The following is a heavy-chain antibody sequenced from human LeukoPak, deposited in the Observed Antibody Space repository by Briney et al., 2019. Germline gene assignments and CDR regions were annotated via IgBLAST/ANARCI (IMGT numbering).Heavy chain of an antibody. CDR1: GFTFSSYA. Sequence: QPGGSLRLSCAASGFTFSSYAMSWVRQAPGEGLEWVSAISGSGGTTYYADSVKGRFTISRDNSKNTLYLQMNSLRAEDTAVYYCAKVWIVGATLSCFDYWGQGTLVTVSS. J-gene: IGHJ4*02. D-gene: IGHD1-26*01. V-gene: IGHV3-23*01. CDR2: ISGSGGTT. CDR3: AKVWIVGATLSCFDY.